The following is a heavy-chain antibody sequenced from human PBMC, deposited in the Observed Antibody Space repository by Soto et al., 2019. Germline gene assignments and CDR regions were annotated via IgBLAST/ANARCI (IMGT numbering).Heavy chain of an antibody. Sequence: GGSLRLSCAASGFTFTSYALSWVRQAPGKGLEWVSGISGSGASTFYADSVKGRFTISRDNSKTILYLQMTSLRAEDTAVYYCAKGSGLYTSGWFDDYWGQGTLVTVSS. J-gene: IGHJ4*02. D-gene: IGHD6-19*01. CDR3: AKGSGLYTSGWFDDY. V-gene: IGHV3-23*01. CDR1: GFTFTSYA. CDR2: ISGSGAST.